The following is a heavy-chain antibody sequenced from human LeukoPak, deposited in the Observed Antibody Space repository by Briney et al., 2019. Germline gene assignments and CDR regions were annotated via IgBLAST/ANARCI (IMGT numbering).Heavy chain of an antibody. Sequence: GASVKVSCKASGYTFTSYAMHWVRQAPGQRLEWMGWINAGNGNTKYSQKFQGRVTITRDTSASTAYMELSSLRSEDTAVYYCARRGDCSGGSCYELPYWGQGTLVTVSS. V-gene: IGHV1-3*01. CDR3: ARRGDCSGGSCYELPY. D-gene: IGHD2-15*01. CDR1: GYTFTSYA. J-gene: IGHJ4*02. CDR2: INAGNGNT.